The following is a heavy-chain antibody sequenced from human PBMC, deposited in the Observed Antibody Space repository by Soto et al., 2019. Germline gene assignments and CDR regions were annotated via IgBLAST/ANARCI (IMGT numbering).Heavy chain of an antibody. CDR1: GFTFSSYG. V-gene: IGHV3-33*01. CDR2: IWYDGSNK. D-gene: IGHD1-26*01. CDR3: ARGVRELIYYGMDV. Sequence: GGSLRLSCAASGFTFSSYGMHWVRQAPGKGLEWVAVIWYDGSNKYYADSVKGRFTISRDNSKNTLYLQMNSLRAEDTAVYYCARGVRELIYYGMDVWGQGTTVTVSS. J-gene: IGHJ6*02.